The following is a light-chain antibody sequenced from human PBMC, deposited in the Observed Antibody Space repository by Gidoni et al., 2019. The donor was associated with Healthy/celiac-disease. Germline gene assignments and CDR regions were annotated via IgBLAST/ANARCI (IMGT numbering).Light chain of an antibody. CDR3: NSRDSSGNHLAV. CDR1: SHRSYY. V-gene: IGLV3-19*01. Sequence: SSELTQGPAVSVALGQTVRITCHGDSHRSYYASWYQQKPGQAPVLVIYGKNNRPSGIPDRFSGSSSGNTASLTITGAPAEDEADYYCNSRDSSGNHLAVFGGGTTLTVL. CDR2: GKN. J-gene: IGLJ2*01.